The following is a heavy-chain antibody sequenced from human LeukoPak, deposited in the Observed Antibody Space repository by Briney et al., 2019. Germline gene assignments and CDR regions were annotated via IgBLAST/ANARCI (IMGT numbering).Heavy chain of an antibody. Sequence: AGSLRLSWAASGFSFSSYAMSWVRQAPGKGLEWVSAVFGGGDPTYTADSVKGRFSIYRDNSKNTLYLQMNTLITEDTALYYCAGISYSGTWPVGYWGQGTLVTVTA. CDR1: GFSFSSYA. D-gene: IGHD6-6*01. CDR2: VFGGGDPT. V-gene: IGHV3-23*01. CDR3: AGISYSGTWPVGY. J-gene: IGHJ4*02.